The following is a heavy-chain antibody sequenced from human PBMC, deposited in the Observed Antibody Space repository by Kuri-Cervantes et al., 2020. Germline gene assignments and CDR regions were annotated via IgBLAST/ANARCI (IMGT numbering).Heavy chain of an antibody. V-gene: IGHV4-59*12. CDR2: IYYSGST. J-gene: IGHJ4*02. CDR1: GGSISSYY. D-gene: IGHD4-17*01. CDR3: ASDTMTTVTRV. Sequence: SETLSLTCTVSGGSISSYYWSWIRQPPGKGLEWIGYIYYSGSTYYNPSLKSRVTISVDTSKNQFSLKLSSVTAAATAVYYCASDTMTTVTRVWGQGTLVTVSS.